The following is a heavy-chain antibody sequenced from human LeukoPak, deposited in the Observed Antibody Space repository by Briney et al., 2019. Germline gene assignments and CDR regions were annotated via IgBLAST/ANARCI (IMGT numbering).Heavy chain of an antibody. CDR2: IYYSGST. J-gene: IGHJ4*02. CDR1: GGSISSYY. Sequence: SETLSLTCTVSGGSISSYYWSWIRQPPGKGLEWLGYIYYSGSTNYNPSLKSRVTISVDTSKNQFSLKLSSVTAADTAVYYCARGAYYYDSSGQFDYWGQGTLVTVSS. CDR3: ARGAYYYDSSGQFDY. D-gene: IGHD3-22*01. V-gene: IGHV4-59*01.